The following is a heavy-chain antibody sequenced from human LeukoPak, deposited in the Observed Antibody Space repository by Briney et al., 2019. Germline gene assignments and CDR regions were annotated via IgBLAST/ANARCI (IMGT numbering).Heavy chain of an antibody. Sequence: PSETLSLTCAVYGGSFSGYYWSWIRQPPGKGLEWIGYIYYSGSTYYNPSLKSRVTISVDTSKNQFSLKLSSVTAADTAVYYCTRDSITFGGVIVQDYWGQGTLVTVSS. J-gene: IGHJ4*02. D-gene: IGHD3-16*02. CDR1: GGSFSGYY. CDR2: IYYSGST. V-gene: IGHV4-30-4*08. CDR3: TRDSITFGGVIVQDY.